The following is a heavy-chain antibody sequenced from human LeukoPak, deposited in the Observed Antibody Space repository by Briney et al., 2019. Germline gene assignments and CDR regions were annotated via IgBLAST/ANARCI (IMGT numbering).Heavy chain of an antibody. CDR1: GFTFRNYG. D-gene: IGHD2-21*01. Sequence: PGGSLRLSCAASGFTFRNYGFHWVRQAPGKGREWVAFIWYDGSNEYYADSVKGRFTISRDNSKNTVYLQMNSLRTDDTAVHFCAKDRNCGGNCYWGQGTLVTVSS. V-gene: IGHV3-30*02. CDR3: AKDRNCGGNCY. J-gene: IGHJ4*02. CDR2: IWYDGSNE.